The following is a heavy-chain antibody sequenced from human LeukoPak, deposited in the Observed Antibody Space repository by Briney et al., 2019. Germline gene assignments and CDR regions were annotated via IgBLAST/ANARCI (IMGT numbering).Heavy chain of an antibody. D-gene: IGHD6-19*01. CDR3: AKAGYSSGWRNFDY. CDR1: GLTFSSYG. J-gene: IGHJ4*02. CDR2: ISYDGSNK. Sequence: PGGSLRLSCAASGLTFSSYGIHWVRQAPGKGLEWVAVISYDGSNKFYADSVKGRFTISRDNSKNTLYLQMNSLRAEDTAVYYCAKAGYSSGWRNFDYWGQGTLVTVSS. V-gene: IGHV3-30*18.